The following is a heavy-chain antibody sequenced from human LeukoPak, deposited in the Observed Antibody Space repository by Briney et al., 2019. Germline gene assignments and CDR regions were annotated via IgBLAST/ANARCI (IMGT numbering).Heavy chain of an antibody. CDR3: ARGPYCSSTSCYTRAYYFDY. CDR1: GGSFSGYS. Sequence: SETLSLTCAVYGGSFSGYSWSWIRQPPGKGLEWIGEINHSGSTNYNPSLKSRVTITVDTSKNQFSLKLSSVTAADTAVYYCARGPYCSSTSCYTRAYYFDYWGQGTLVTVSS. V-gene: IGHV4-34*01. J-gene: IGHJ4*02. CDR2: INHSGST. D-gene: IGHD2-2*02.